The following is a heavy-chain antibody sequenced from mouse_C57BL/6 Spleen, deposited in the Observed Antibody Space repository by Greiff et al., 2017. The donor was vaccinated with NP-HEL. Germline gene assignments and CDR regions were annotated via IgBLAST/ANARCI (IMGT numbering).Heavy chain of an antibody. CDR1: GYTFTDYY. J-gene: IGHJ2*01. CDR3: ARLDYGSSYYFDY. CDR2: IYPGSGNT. D-gene: IGHD1-1*01. Sequence: QVQLQQSGAELVRPGASVKLSCKASGYTFTDYYINWVKQRPGQGLEWIARIYPGSGNTYYNEKFKGKATLTAEKSSSTAYMQLSSLTSEDSAVYFCARLDYGSSYYFDYWGQGTTLTVSS. V-gene: IGHV1-76*01.